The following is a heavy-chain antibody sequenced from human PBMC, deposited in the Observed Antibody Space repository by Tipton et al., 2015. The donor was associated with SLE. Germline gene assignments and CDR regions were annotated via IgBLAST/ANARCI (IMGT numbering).Heavy chain of an antibody. Sequence: TLSLTCTVSGDSISSGGYYWSWIRQPPGKGLEWIGYIYYSGSTYYNPSLKSRVTISVDTSKNHFSLKLSSVTAADTAVYYCAREVYDSSGYYADYWGQGTLVTVSS. CDR1: GDSISSGGYY. V-gene: IGHV4-30-4*01. D-gene: IGHD3-22*01. J-gene: IGHJ4*02. CDR3: AREVYDSSGYYADY. CDR2: IYYSGST.